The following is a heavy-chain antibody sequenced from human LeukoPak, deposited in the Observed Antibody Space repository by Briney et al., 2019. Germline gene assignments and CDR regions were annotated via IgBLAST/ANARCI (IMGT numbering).Heavy chain of an antibody. J-gene: IGHJ6*03. CDR2: IYTSGST. CDR3: ARAEYCSSTSCYNPMDFYYMDV. V-gene: IGHV4-4*07. Sequence: SETLSLTCTVSGGSISSYYWSWIRQPAGKGLEWIGRIYTSGSTNYNPSLKSRVTMSVDTSKNQFSPKLSSVTAADTAVYYCARAEYCSSTSCYNPMDFYYMDVWGKGTTVTVSS. CDR1: GGSISSYY. D-gene: IGHD2-2*02.